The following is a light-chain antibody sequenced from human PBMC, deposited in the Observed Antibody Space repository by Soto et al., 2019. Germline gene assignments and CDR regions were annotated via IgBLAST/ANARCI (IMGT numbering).Light chain of an antibody. CDR1: QSISSW. CDR2: DAS. CDR3: QEYSSYST. J-gene: IGKJ4*01. Sequence: DIQMTQSPSTLSATAGDRVTITCRASQSISSWLAWYQQKPGKAPKLLIYDASSLESGVPLRFSGSGSGTDFTLTISSLQPDDFATYYCQEYSSYSTFGGGTKVDIK. V-gene: IGKV1-5*01.